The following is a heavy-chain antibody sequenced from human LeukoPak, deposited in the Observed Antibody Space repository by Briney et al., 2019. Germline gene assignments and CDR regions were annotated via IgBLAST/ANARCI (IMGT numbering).Heavy chain of an antibody. Sequence: PSQTLSLTCTVSGGSISSGDYYWSWIRQPPGKGLEWIGYIYYSGSTYYNPSLKSRVTISVDTSKNQFSLKLSSVTAADTAVHYCARAPVLRFLEWLLPTSMDVWGQGTTVTVSS. CDR3: ARAPVLRFLEWLLPTSMDV. CDR2: IYYSGST. V-gene: IGHV4-30-4*01. CDR1: GGSISSGDYY. D-gene: IGHD3-3*01. J-gene: IGHJ6*02.